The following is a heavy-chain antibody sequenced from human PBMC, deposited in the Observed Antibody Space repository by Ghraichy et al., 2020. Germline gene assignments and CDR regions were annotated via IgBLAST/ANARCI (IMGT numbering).Heavy chain of an antibody. J-gene: IGHJ6*02. D-gene: IGHD3-3*01. V-gene: IGHV1-69*13. CDR2: IIPIFGTA. CDR3: ARKAPSWYDFWSGYFYTYYYYGMDV. Sequence: SVKVSCKASGGTFSSYAISWVRQAPGQGLEWMGGIIPIFGTANYAQKFQGRVTITADESTSTAYMELSSLRSEDTAVYYCARKAPSWYDFWSGYFYTYYYYGMDVWGQGTTVTVSS. CDR1: GGTFSSYA.